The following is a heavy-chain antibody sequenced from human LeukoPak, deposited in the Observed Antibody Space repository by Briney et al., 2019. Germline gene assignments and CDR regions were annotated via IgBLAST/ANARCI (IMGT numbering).Heavy chain of an antibody. CDR1: GFTFSSYA. J-gene: IGHJ4*02. V-gene: IGHV3-23*01. D-gene: IGHD5-12*01. CDR3: AKVRGYSGYDGDY. CDR2: ISGGGYST. Sequence: GGSLRLSCAASGFTFSSYAMSWVRQAPGKGLEWVSGISGGGYSTYYADSVKGRFTISRDNSRNTLYLQMNSLRAEDTAVYYCAKVRGYSGYDGDYWGQGTLVTVSS.